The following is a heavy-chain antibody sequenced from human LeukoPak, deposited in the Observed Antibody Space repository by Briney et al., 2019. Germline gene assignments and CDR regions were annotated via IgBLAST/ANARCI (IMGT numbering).Heavy chain of an antibody. CDR3: ARVSRVAYSSSWYLDY. CDR2: IFRRNSYI. J-gene: IGHJ4*02. D-gene: IGHD6-13*01. CDR1: GFTFSDYS. V-gene: IGHV3-21*06. Sequence: GGSLRLSCAASGFTFSDYSMNWVRQAAGKGLEWVSSIFRRNSYIYYSDSVKGRFTISRDDAKNSLYLQMNSLRADDTAMYYCARVSRVAYSSSWYLDYWGQGTLVTVSS.